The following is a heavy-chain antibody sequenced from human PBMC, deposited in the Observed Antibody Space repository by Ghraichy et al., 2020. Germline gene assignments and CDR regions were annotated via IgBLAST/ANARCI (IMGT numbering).Heavy chain of an antibody. CDR1: GGTFSSYA. J-gene: IGHJ4*02. V-gene: IGHV1-69*05. Sequence: SVKVSCKASGGTFSSYAISWVRQAPGQGLEWMGGIIPIFGTANYAQKFQGRVTITTDESTSTAYMELSSLRSEDTAVYYCARGLRMATEFSYFDYWGQGTLVTVSS. CDR2: IIPIFGTA. CDR3: ARGLRMATEFSYFDY. D-gene: IGHD5-24*01.